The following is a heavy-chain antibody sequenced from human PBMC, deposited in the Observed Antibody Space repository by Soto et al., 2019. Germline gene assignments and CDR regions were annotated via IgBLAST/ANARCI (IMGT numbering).Heavy chain of an antibody. V-gene: IGHV3-21*01. CDR2: ISSSSSYI. CDR3: ARAGRTMVRGVILPPLFDY. CDR1: GFTFSSYS. J-gene: IGHJ4*02. D-gene: IGHD3-10*01. Sequence: GGSLRLSCAASGFTFSSYSMNWVRQAPGKGLEWVSSISSSSSYIYYADSVKGRFTISRDNAKNSLYLQMNSLRAEDTAVYYCARAGRTMVRGVILPPLFDYWGQGTLVT.